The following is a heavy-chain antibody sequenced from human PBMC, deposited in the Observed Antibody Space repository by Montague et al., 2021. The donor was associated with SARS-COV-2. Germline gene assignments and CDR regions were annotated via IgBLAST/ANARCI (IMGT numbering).Heavy chain of an antibody. CDR1: GDSVSRNNPA. V-gene: IGHV6-1*01. J-gene: IGHJ3*02. D-gene: IGHD1-7*01. CDR3: ARGWNYAFDI. CDR2: TYYGSSWNT. Sequence: CAISGDSVSRNNPAWNWIRQSPSRGLEWLGRTYYGSSWNTDYAVSVKSRITISPDTPKNQFSLHLNSVTPEDTAVCYCARGWNYAFDIWSQGTMVTVSS.